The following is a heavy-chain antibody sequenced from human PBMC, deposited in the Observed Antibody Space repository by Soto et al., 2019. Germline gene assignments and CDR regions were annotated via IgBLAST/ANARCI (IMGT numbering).Heavy chain of an antibody. CDR1: GFTFSSYS. D-gene: IGHD6-19*01. V-gene: IGHV3-48*01. CDR3: ARDLAVAALDY. Sequence: EVQLVESGGGLVQPGGSLRLSCAASGFTFSSYSMNWVRQAPGKGLEWVSYISSSSSTIYYADSVKGRFTISRDNAKNSLYLQMNSLRAEDTAVYYCARDLAVAALDYWGHGTLVTVSS. J-gene: IGHJ4*01. CDR2: ISSSSSTI.